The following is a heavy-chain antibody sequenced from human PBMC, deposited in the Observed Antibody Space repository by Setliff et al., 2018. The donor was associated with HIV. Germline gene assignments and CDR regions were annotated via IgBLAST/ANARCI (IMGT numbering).Heavy chain of an antibody. Sequence: SETLSLTCAVSGYSISSGYYWGWIRQPPGKGLEWIGNIFYTGNTYYTSSLKSRVTISVDTSKNHFSLKLNSVTAADTAVYYCARLECPNDICYSGWFDPWGQGTLVTVSS. V-gene: IGHV4-38-2*01. CDR1: GYSISSGYY. CDR3: ARLECPNDICYSGWFDP. J-gene: IGHJ5*02. CDR2: IFYTGNT. D-gene: IGHD2-8*01.